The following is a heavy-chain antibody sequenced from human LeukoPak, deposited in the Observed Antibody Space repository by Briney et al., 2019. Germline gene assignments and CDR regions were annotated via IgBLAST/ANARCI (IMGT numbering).Heavy chain of an antibody. D-gene: IGHD6-13*01. J-gene: IGHJ3*01. V-gene: IGHV1-2*02. CDR3: ARVPRSTPALRS. CDR1: GYTFTGYY. CDR2: INPNSGGT. Sequence: ASVKVSCKASGYTFTGYYMHWVRQAPGQGLEWMGWINPNSGGTNYAQKFQGRVTMTRDTSISTAYMELSRLRPDDTAAYYCARVPRSTPALRSWGQGTMVTVSS.